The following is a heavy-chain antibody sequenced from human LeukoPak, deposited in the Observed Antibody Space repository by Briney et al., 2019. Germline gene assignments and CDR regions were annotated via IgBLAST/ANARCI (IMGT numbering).Heavy chain of an antibody. V-gene: IGHV3-30-3*01. D-gene: IGHD6-6*01. J-gene: IGHJ4*02. CDR2: ISYDGSNK. Sequence: PGGSLRLSCVASEFIFSSYAMHWVPQAPGKGLEWVAVISYDGSNKNYAGSVKGRFTSPRDNSKDTLYLQMDSLKAEDTAGYYCGRASSSPLDYWGQGNPGTVSP. CDR3: GRASSSPLDY. CDR1: EFIFSSYA.